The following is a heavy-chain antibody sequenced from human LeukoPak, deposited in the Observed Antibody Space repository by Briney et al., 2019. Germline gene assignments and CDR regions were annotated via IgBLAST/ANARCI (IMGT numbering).Heavy chain of an antibody. CDR2: IIPIFGTA. J-gene: IGHJ4*02. V-gene: IGHV1-69*05. D-gene: IGHD6-13*01. CDR3: AREYSSSWYY. CDR1: GGTFSNYA. Sequence: GASVKVSCKASGGTFSNYAISWVRQAPGQGLEWMGGIIPIFGTANYAQRFQGRVTITTEESTSTAYMELSSLRSEDTAVYYCAREYSSSWYYWGQGTLVTVSS.